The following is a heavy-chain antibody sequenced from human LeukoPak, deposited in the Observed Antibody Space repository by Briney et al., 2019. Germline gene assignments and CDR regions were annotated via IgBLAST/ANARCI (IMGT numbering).Heavy chain of an antibody. CDR2: IYPGDSDT. CDR1: GYSFTSYW. CDR3: ARLNYDILTGYYYYCMDV. J-gene: IGHJ6*03. Sequence: KVGESLKISCKGSGYSFTSYWIGWVRQMPGKGLEWMGIIYPGDSDTRYSPSFQGQVTISADKSISTAYLQWSSLKASDTAMYYCARLNYDILTGYYYYCMDVWGKGTTVTISS. V-gene: IGHV5-51*01. D-gene: IGHD3-9*01.